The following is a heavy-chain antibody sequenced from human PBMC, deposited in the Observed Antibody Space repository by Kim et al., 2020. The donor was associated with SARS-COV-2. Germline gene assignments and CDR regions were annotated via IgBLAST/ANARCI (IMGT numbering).Heavy chain of an antibody. CDR1: GGSISSSSYY. CDR3: ARHGMVGAIDY. D-gene: IGHD1-26*01. V-gene: IGHV4-39*01. CDR2: IYYSGST. Sequence: SETLSLTCTVSGGSISSSSYYWGWIRQPPGKGLEWIGSIYYSGSTYYNPSLKSRVTISVDTSKNQFSLKLSSVTAADTAVYYCARHGMVGAIDYWGQGTLVTVSS. J-gene: IGHJ4*02.